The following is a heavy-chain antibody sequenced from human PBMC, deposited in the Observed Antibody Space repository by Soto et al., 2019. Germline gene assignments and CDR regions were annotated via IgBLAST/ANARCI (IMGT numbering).Heavy chain of an antibody. CDR1: GLTFRSDS. J-gene: IGHJ4*02. CDR2: ISSSSSTI. CDR3: ARDDYYDTSGYLALFDY. D-gene: IGHD3-22*01. V-gene: IGHV3-48*02. Sequence: GGSLILSCAASGLTFRSDSMNWVLQAPGKGLEWVSYISSSSSTIYYADSVKGRFTISRDNAKNSLYLQMNSLRDEDTAVYYCARDDYYDTSGYLALFDYWGQGTLVSVSS.